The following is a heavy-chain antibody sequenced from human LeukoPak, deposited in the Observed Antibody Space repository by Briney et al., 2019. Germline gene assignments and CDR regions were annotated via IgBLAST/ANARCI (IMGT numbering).Heavy chain of an antibody. Sequence: GGSLRLSCAASGFTFSSYSMNWVRQAPGKGLEWVSYISSSSTIYYADSVKGRFTISRDNGKNSLYLQMNSLRAEDTAVYYCASQLGDASDIWGQGTMVTVSS. CDR3: ASQLGDASDI. D-gene: IGHD6-13*01. CDR1: GFTFSSYS. V-gene: IGHV3-48*01. CDR2: ISSSSTI. J-gene: IGHJ3*02.